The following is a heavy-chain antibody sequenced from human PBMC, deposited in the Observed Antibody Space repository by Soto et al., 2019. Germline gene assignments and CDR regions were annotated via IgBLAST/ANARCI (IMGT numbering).Heavy chain of an antibody. V-gene: IGHV3-53*01. CDR1: GFTISGKKY. CDR2: LYDLDGS. Sequence: DVQVVESGGGLIQPGESLRLSCAASGFTISGKKYVAWVRQAPGKGLEWVSALYDLDGSFYAASVKGRFTTSSDSSKTTVYLRMNDLRPDDTAVYYCATWHEREHAYDVWGQGTTVTVSS. CDR3: ATWHEREHAYDV. D-gene: IGHD1-1*01. J-gene: IGHJ3*01.